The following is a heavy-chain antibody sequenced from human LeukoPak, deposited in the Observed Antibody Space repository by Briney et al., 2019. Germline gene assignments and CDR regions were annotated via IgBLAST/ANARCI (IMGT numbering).Heavy chain of an antibody. CDR2: IYYSGST. CDR1: GGSISSYY. D-gene: IGHD6-13*01. Sequence: PSETLSLTCTVSGGSISSYYWSWIRQPPGKGLEWIGYIYYSGSTNYNPSLKSRVTISVDTSKTQFSLKLSSVTAADTAVYYCARVASAAVFDYWGQGTLVTVSS. V-gene: IGHV4-59*01. CDR3: ARVASAAVFDY. J-gene: IGHJ4*02.